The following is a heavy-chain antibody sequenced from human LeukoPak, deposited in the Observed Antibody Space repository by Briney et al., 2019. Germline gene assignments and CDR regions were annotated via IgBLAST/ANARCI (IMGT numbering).Heavy chain of an antibody. CDR2: ISSSGSTI. D-gene: IGHD6-13*01. J-gene: IGHJ4*02. V-gene: IGHV3-48*03. Sequence: GGSLRLSCAGSGFTFNTYAMSWVRQAPGKGLEWVSYISSSGSTIYYADSVKGRFTISRDNAKNSLYLQMNSLRAEDTAVYYCARTYSSSCDYWGQGTLVTVSS. CDR3: ARTYSSSCDY. CDR1: GFTFNTYA.